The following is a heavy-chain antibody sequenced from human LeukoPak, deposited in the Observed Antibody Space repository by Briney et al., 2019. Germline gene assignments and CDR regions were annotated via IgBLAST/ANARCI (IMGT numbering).Heavy chain of an antibody. Sequence: SETLSLTCTVSGGSISSYYWSWIRQPPGKGLEWIGYIHYSGSTNYNPSLKSRVTISVDTSKNQFSLKLSSVTAADTAVYYCARTIAAYTRYYFDYWGQGTLVTVSS. CDR2: IHYSGST. D-gene: IGHD6-25*01. V-gene: IGHV4-59*01. CDR1: GGSISSYY. CDR3: ARTIAAYTRYYFDY. J-gene: IGHJ4*02.